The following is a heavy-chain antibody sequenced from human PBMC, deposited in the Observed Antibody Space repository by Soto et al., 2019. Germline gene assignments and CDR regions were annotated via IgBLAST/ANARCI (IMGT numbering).Heavy chain of an antibody. CDR2: ISGSGGST. CDR3: AKAIHDCGDYFDY. D-gene: IGHD4-17*01. Sequence: SLRISCATSGFTFCSYALGWVRQAPGKGLEWVSAISGSGGSTYYADSVKGRFTISRDNSKNTLYLQMNSLRAEDTAVYYCAKAIHDCGDYFDYWGQGTLVTVSS. J-gene: IGHJ4*02. CDR1: GFTFCSYA. V-gene: IGHV3-23*01.